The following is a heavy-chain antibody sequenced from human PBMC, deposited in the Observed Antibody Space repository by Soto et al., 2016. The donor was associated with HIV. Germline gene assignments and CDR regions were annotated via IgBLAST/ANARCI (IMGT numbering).Heavy chain of an antibody. Sequence: QLQESGPGLVKPSQILSLTCNVSGDSISLGGYFWSWIRHFPGKASSGLGTSLIVGPTFYNPSLKSRVSISVDTSKNQFSLKLSSVTAADTAVYYCARLFLRTXSFDYWGQGTLVTVSS. CDR3: ARLFLRTXSFDY. CDR2: SLIVGPT. V-gene: IGHV4-31*03. J-gene: IGHJ4*02. CDR1: GDSISLGGYF.